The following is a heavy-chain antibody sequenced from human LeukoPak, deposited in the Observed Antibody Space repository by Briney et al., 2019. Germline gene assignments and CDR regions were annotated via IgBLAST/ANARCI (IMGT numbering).Heavy chain of an antibody. V-gene: IGHV3-23*01. CDR2: ISSSGGST. Sequence: GGSLRLSCAASGFTFSNYAMSWVRQAPGRGLEWVSTISSSGGSTYFADSVKGRFTISRDNSKNTLYLQMNSLRAEDTAVYYCAKDSPGNYDYVWGSLPGYWGQGTLVTVSS. D-gene: IGHD3-16*01. J-gene: IGHJ4*02. CDR1: GFTFSNYA. CDR3: AKDSPGNYDYVWGSLPGY.